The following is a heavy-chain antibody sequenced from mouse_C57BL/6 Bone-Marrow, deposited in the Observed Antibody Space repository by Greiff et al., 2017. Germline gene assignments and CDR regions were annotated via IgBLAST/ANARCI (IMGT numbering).Heavy chain of an antibody. V-gene: IGHV1-69*01. J-gene: IGHJ3*01. D-gene: IGHD1-1*01. CDR1: GYTFTSYW. CDR3: ARESSYDWFAY. Sequence: QVQLQQPGAELVMPGASVKLSCKASGYTFTSYWMHWVKQRPGPGLEWIGEIDPSDSYTNYNQKFKGKSTLTVDKSSSTAYMQLSSLTSEDSAVYYCARESSYDWFAYWGQGTLVTVSA. CDR2: IDPSDSYT.